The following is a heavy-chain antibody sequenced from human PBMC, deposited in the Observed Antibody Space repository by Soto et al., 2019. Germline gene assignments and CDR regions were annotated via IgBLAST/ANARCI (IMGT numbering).Heavy chain of an antibody. CDR2: IFSNDEK. D-gene: IGHD6-13*01. Sequence: SGPTLVNPTETLTLTCTVSGFSLSNARMGVSWIRQPPGKALEWLAHIFSNDEKSYSTSLKSRLTISKDTSKSQVVLTMTNMDPVDTATYYCARIGDYSSSWYLSGGWFDPWGQGTLVTVSS. CDR3: ARIGDYSSSWYLSGGWFDP. CDR1: GFSLSNARMG. J-gene: IGHJ5*02. V-gene: IGHV2-26*01.